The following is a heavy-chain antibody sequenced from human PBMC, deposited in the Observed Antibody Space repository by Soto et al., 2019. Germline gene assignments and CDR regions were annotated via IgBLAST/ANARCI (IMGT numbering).Heavy chain of an antibody. Sequence: QVQLVESGGGLVKPGGSLRLSCAASGFTFSDYYMSWIRQAPGKGLEWVSYISSSSSYTNYADSVKGRFTISRDNAKNSRYLQMTSRKAEDTAVYYFARSQVAPPRECWFDPWGQEPWSPSPQ. J-gene: IGHJ5*02. CDR2: ISSSSSYT. D-gene: IGHD3-10*01. CDR3: ARSQVAPPRECWFDP. CDR1: GFTFSDYY. V-gene: IGHV3-11*06.